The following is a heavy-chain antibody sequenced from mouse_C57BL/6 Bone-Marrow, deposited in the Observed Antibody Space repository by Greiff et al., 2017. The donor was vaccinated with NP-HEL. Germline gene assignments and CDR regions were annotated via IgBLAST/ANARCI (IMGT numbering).Heavy chain of an antibody. J-gene: IGHJ4*01. CDR3: ARFPYYGSSSYYAMDY. CDR2: ISSGSSTI. Sequence: EVQGVESGGGLVKPGGSLKLSCAASGFTFSDYGMHWVRQAPEKGLEWVAYISSGSSTIYYADTVKGRFTISRDNAKNTLFLQMTSLRSEDTAMYYCARFPYYGSSSYYAMDYWGQGTSVTVSS. V-gene: IGHV5-17*01. D-gene: IGHD1-1*01. CDR1: GFTFSDYG.